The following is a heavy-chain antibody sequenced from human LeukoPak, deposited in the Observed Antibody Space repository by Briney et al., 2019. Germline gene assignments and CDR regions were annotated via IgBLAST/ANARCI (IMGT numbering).Heavy chain of an antibody. CDR1: GFTFSNYW. V-gene: IGHV3-7*05. D-gene: IGHD6-13*01. J-gene: IGHJ6*02. CDR3: ARDPYSSSWSYGMDV. Sequence: PGGSLRLSCTATGFTFSNYWMSWVRQTPEKGLEWVANIKQDGSETVYVDSVKGRFTISRDDAQSSLYLQMNSLRAEDTAVYYCARDPYSSSWSYGMDVWGQGTAVPVSS. CDR2: IKQDGSET.